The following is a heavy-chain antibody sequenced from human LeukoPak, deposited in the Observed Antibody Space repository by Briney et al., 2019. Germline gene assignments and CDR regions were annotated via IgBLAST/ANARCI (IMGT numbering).Heavy chain of an antibody. J-gene: IGHJ4*02. D-gene: IGHD1-26*01. V-gene: IGHV3-74*01. CDR1: GFPFSSYW. Sequence: GGSLRLSCAASGFPFSSYWMHWVRQAPGKGLVWVSRINSDGSSTSYADSVKGRFTISRDNAKNTLYLQMNSLRAEDTAVYYCAHIVGATPADYWGQGTLVTVSS. CDR3: AHIVGATPADY. CDR2: INSDGSST.